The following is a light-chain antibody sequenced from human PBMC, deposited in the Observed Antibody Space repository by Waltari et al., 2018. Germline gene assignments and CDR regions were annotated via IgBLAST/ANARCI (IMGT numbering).Light chain of an antibody. V-gene: IGKV3-11*01. CDR2: DAS. CDR1: LSVSSY. Sequence: VFTQSPATLSLSPGERATLSCRASLSVSSYLAWYQRKPGQAPRLLIYDASNRATGIPARFSGSGFGTDFTLTMSSLEPEDFAVYYGQQRSNWLTFGGGTKVEIK. CDR3: QQRSNWLT. J-gene: IGKJ4*01.